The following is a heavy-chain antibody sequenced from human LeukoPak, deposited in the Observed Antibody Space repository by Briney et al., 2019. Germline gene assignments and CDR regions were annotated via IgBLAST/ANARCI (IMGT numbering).Heavy chain of an antibody. V-gene: IGHV1-2*02. CDR3: ASERVPAAIRAFDI. CDR2: INPNSGGT. D-gene: IGHD2-2*01. CDR1: GYTFTGYY. Sequence: ASVKVSCKASGYTFTGYYMHWVRQAPGQGLEWMGWINPNSGGTNYAQKFQGRVTMTRDTSISTAYMELSRLRSDDTAVYHCASERVPAAIRAFDIWGQGTMVTVSS. J-gene: IGHJ3*02.